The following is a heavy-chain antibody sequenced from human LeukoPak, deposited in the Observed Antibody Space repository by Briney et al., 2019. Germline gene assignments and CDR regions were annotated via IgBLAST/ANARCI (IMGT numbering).Heavy chain of an antibody. CDR1: GFTFSSYP. V-gene: IGHV3-23*01. J-gene: IGHJ5*02. Sequence: GGSLRLSCAASGFTFSSYPMSWVRQATGKGLEWVSAISGSGGSTYYADSVKGRFTISRDNSKNTVYLQVNSLRAEETAVYYCAKDQVSNTWYWFDPWGQGTLVTVYS. CDR3: AKDQVSNTWYWFDP. D-gene: IGHD6-13*01. CDR2: ISGSGGST.